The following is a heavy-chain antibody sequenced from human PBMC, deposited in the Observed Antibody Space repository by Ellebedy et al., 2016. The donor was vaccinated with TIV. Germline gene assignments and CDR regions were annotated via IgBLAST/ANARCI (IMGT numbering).Heavy chain of an antibody. CDR1: GFTFGRYR. V-gene: IGHV3-74*01. J-gene: IGHJ5*02. CDR3: ARDRGDYSISGP. D-gene: IGHD4-11*01. Sequence: HTGGSLRLXXVASGFTFGRYRMHWVRQAPGNKLVWVSRIKSDGSSTTYADSVKGRFTTSRDNARTTLYLQMNSLRGEDTAVYFCARDRGDYSISGPWGQGTLVTVSS. CDR2: IKSDGSST.